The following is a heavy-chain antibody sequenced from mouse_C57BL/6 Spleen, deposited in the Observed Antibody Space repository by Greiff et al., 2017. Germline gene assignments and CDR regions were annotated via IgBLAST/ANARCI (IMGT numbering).Heavy chain of an antibody. CDR3: ARGGGNSFDY. CDR1: GYSITSGYY. J-gene: IGHJ2*01. CDR2: ISYDGSN. D-gene: IGHD1-1*02. Sequence: VQLKESGPGLVKPSQSLSLTCSVTGYSITSGYYWNWIRQFPGNKLEWMGYISYDGSNNYNPSLKNRISITRDTSKNQFFLKLNSVTTEDTATYYCARGGGNSFDYWGQGTTLTVSS. V-gene: IGHV3-6*01.